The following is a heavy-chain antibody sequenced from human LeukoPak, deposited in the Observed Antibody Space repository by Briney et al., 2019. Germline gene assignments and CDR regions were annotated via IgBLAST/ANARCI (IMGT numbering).Heavy chain of an antibody. CDR2: ISDDSSFT. Sequence: HPGGSLRLSCVASGLRFRSYAMNWVRQAPGKGLECISTISDDSSFTYYADSVKGRSAISRDDSKNTLYLQMNNLKVEDTAVYYCARGQTYYLTFWGQGTLVTVSS. J-gene: IGHJ4*02. V-gene: IGHV3-23*01. CDR3: ARGQTYYLTF. CDR1: GLRFRSYA. D-gene: IGHD3-10*01.